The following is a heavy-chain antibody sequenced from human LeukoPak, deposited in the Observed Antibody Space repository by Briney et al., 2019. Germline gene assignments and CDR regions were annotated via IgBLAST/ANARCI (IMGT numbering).Heavy chain of an antibody. CDR3: ARNKWGDYTGSDY. CDR1: GFTVSNNY. D-gene: IGHD4-17*01. J-gene: IGHJ4*02. CDR2: IHSGGST. Sequence: GGSLRLSCVVSGFTVSNNYMSWVRQAPGKGLEWVSVIHSGGSTYYADPVKGRFTISRDNSKNTLYLQMNSLRAEDTAVYYCARNKWGDYTGSDYWGQGTLVTVSS. V-gene: IGHV3-53*01.